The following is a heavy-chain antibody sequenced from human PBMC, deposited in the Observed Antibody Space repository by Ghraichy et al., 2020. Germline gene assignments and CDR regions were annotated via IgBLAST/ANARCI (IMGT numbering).Heavy chain of an antibody. CDR1: GGSISSGGYS. V-gene: IGHV4-30-4*07. J-gene: IGHJ2*01. D-gene: IGHD3-22*01. CDR2: IYYSGST. Sequence: LSLTCAVSGGSISSGGYSWSWIRQPPGKGLEWIGYIYYSGSTYYNPSLKSRVTISVDTSKNQFSLKLSSVTAADTAVYYCARFYDSSGYTPPDWYFDLWGRGTLVTVSS. CDR3: ARFYDSSGYTPPDWYFDL.